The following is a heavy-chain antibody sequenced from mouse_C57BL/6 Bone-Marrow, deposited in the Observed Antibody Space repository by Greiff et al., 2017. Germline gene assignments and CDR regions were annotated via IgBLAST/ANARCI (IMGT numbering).Heavy chain of an antibody. D-gene: IGHD2-5*01. V-gene: IGHV1-19*01. CDR2: INPYNGGT. CDR1: GYTFTDYY. Sequence: VQLQQSGPVLVKPGASVKMSCKASGYTFTDYYMNWVKQSHGKSLEWIGVINPYNGGTSYNQKFKGKATLTVDKSSSTAYMELNSLTSEDAAVYYCARFHSNYPYWGQGTTLTVSS. J-gene: IGHJ2*01. CDR3: ARFHSNYPY.